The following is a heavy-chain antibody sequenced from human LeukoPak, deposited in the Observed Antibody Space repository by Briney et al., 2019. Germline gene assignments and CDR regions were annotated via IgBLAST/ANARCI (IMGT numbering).Heavy chain of an antibody. D-gene: IGHD3-22*01. J-gene: IGHJ4*02. CDR2: IWYGGSNK. CDR1: GFTFSSYG. V-gene: IGHV3-33*08. Sequence: GGSLRLSCAASGFTFSSYGMHWVRQAPGKGLEWVAVIWYGGSNKYYADSVKGRFTISRDNSKNTLYLQMNSLRAEDTAVYYCAREDSSGYYSGFDYWGQGTLVTVSS. CDR3: AREDSSGYYSGFDY.